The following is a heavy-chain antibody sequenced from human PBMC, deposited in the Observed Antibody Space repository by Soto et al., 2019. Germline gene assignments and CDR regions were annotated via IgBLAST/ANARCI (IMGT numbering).Heavy chain of an antibody. CDR1: GASVSSYY. J-gene: IGHJ5*01. CDR2: IYYSGST. V-gene: IGHV4-59*02. Sequence: SETLSLTCTVSGASVSSYYWSWIRQPPGKGLEWIGYIYYSGSTKYNPSLESRVTISVDTSNSEFSLKLRSVTAADTAVYYCARGHGDYDSWGRGTLVTVSS. CDR3: ARGHGDYDS. D-gene: IGHD4-17*01.